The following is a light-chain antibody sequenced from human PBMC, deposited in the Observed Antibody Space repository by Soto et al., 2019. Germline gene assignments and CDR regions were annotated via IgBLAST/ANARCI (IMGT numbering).Light chain of an antibody. CDR2: DVS. J-gene: IGLJ1*01. CDR3: GSYTTSYNYV. CDR1: SSDVVAYHY. Sequence: QSALTQPASVSGSPGQSITISCTGTSSDVVAYHYVSWYQQHPGKAPKLMIYDVSHRPSGVSHRFSGSKSGNTASLTISGLQAEDEADYYCGSYTTSYNYVFGTGTKVTVL. V-gene: IGLV2-14*01.